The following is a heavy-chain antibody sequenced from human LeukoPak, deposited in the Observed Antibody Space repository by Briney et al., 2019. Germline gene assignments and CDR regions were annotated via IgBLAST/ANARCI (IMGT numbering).Heavy chain of an antibody. CDR2: INGDGSST. V-gene: IGHV3-74*01. CDR1: GFTFSSYT. D-gene: IGHD3-10*02. CDR3: AELGITMIGGV. J-gene: IGHJ6*04. Sequence: GGSLRLSCAASGFTFSSYTMNWVRQAPGKGLEWVSRINGDGSSTSYADSVKGRFTISRGNAKNTLYLQMNSLRAEDTAVYYCAELGITMIGGVWGKGTTVTISS.